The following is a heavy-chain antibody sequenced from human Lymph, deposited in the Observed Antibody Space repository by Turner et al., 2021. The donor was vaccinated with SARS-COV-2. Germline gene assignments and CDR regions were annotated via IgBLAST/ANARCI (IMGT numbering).Heavy chain of an antibody. V-gene: IGHV3-30*18. J-gene: IGHJ4*02. CDR1: GFTFSSYG. Sequence: QVQLVASGGGVVQPGRSLRLSCAASGFTFSSYGMHWVREAPGKGLEWVAVISYDGSNKYYADSVKGRFTISRDNSKNTLYLQMNSLRAEDTAVYYCAKGGFYDILTGYSNFDYWGQGTLVTVSS. D-gene: IGHD3-9*01. CDR3: AKGGFYDILTGYSNFDY. CDR2: ISYDGSNK.